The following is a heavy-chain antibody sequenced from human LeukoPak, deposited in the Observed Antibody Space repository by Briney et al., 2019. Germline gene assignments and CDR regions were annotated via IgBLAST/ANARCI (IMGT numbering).Heavy chain of an antibody. J-gene: IGHJ4*02. CDR1: GYTFTGYY. CDR3: ARDNCSGGSCYSNFDY. Sequence: ASVKVSCKASGYTFTGYYMHWVRRAPGQGLEWMGWINPNSGGTNYAQKFQGWVTMTRDTSISTAYMELSRLRSDDTAVYYCARDNCSGGSCYSNFDYWGQGTLVTVSS. D-gene: IGHD2-15*01. CDR2: INPNSGGT. V-gene: IGHV1-2*04.